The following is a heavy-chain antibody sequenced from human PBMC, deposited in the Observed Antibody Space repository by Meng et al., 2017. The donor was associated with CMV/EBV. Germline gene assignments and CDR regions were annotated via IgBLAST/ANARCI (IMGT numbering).Heavy chain of an antibody. CDR1: GGSFSGYY. J-gene: IGHJ4*02. D-gene: IGHD2-15*01. Sequence: GSLRLSCAVYGGSFSGYYWSWIRQPPGKGLEWIGEINHSGSTNYNPSLKSRVTISVDTSKNQFSLKLSSVTAADTAVYYCARSLGLLPRDLYWGQGTLVTVSS. V-gene: IGHV4-34*01. CDR2: INHSGST. CDR3: ARSLGLLPRDLY.